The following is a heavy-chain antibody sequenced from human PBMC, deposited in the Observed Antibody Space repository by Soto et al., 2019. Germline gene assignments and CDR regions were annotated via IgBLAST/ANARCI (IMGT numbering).Heavy chain of an antibody. CDR1: GCSLSNARMG. CDR2: IFSNDEK. V-gene: IGHV2-26*01. Sequence: QVTLKESGPVLVKPTETLTLTCTVSGCSLSNARMGVSWIRQPPGKAMERLAHIFSNDEKSYSTSLKSRLTISKDTSKSQVVLTMTNMDPVDSPTYYCARILALPTLTTVLGYYYYMDVWGKGTTVTVSS. J-gene: IGHJ6*03. CDR3: ARILALPTLTTVLGYYYYMDV. D-gene: IGHD4-17*01.